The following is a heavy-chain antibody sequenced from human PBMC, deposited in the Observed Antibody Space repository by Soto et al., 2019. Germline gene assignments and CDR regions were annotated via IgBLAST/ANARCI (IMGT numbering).Heavy chain of an antibody. V-gene: IGHV3-9*01. CDR3: AKGSPDGFCSGGRCYFDF. D-gene: IGHD2-15*01. J-gene: IGHJ4*02. CDR2: ISWNSNII. Sequence: EVQLVESGGGLVQPGRSLRLSCAASGFTFDDYAMHWVWRVSGKGLEWVSSISWNSNIIGYAVSVKGRFSISRDNAKNSLYLQMNSMRPEDTALYYCAKGSPDGFCSGGRCYFDFCCQGSLITVSS. CDR1: GFTFDDYA.